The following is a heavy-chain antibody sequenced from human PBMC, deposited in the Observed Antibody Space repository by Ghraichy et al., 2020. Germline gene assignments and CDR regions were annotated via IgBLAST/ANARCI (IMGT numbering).Heavy chain of an antibody. Sequence: GGSLRLSCAASGFTVSSNYMSWVRQAPGKGLEWVSVIYSGGSTYYADSVKGRFTISRDNSKNTLYLQMNSLRAEDTAVYYCARARDTAMELYFDYWGQGTLVTVSS. CDR1: GFTVSSNY. CDR3: ARARDTAMELYFDY. V-gene: IGHV3-53*01. CDR2: IYSGGST. J-gene: IGHJ4*02. D-gene: IGHD5-18*01.